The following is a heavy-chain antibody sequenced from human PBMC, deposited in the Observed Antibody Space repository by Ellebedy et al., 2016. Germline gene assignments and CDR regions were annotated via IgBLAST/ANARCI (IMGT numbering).Heavy chain of an antibody. CDR1: GGSISSGSYY. J-gene: IGHJ6*03. CDR2: IYTSGST. D-gene: IGHD1-26*01. Sequence: SETLSLXCIVSGGSISSGSYYWSWIRQPAGKGLEWIGRIYTSGSTNYNPSLKSRVTMSVDTSKNQFSLKLSSVTAADTAVYYCARDLGGSYYSLDVWGKGTTVTVSS. CDR3: ARDLGGSYYSLDV. V-gene: IGHV4-61*02.